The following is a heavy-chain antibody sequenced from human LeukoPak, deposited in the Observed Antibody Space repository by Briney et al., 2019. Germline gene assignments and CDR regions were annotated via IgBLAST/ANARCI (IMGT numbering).Heavy chain of an antibody. CDR1: GGSFSSGDFY. J-gene: IGHJ5*01. V-gene: IGHV4-30-4*01. CDR2: IYYSGST. CDR3: ARVPYYYDSGGYYYRWFDS. D-gene: IGHD3-22*01. Sequence: PSQTLSLTCTVSGGSFSSGDFYWSWIRQPPGKGLEWIGYIYYSGSTYYNPSLRSRVAILVDTSKNQFSLQLSSVTAADTAVYYWARVPYYYDSGGYYYRWFDSWGQGTLVTVSS.